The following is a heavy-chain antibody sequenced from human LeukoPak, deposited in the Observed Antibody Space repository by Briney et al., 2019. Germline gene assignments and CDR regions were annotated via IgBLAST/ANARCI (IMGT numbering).Heavy chain of an antibody. V-gene: IGHV3-9*03. CDR1: GFSFDDYA. CDR2: ISWNSGSI. CDR3: AKELTEGWFDP. Sequence: GGSLRLSCAASGFSFDDYAMHWVRQAPGKGREWVSGISWNSGSIGYADSVKGRFTISRDNAKNSLYLQMNSLGAEDMALYYCAKELTEGWFDPWGQGTLSPSPQ. J-gene: IGHJ5*02.